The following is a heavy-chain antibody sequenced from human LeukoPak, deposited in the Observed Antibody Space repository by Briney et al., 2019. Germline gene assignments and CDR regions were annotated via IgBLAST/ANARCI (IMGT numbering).Heavy chain of an antibody. Sequence: SETLSLTCTVSGGSTSSGSYYWSWIRQPPGKGLEWIGEINHSGSTNYNPSLKSRVTISVDTSKNQFSLKLSSVTAADTAVYYCAREGIAAAGPYLDYWGQGTLVTVSS. J-gene: IGHJ4*02. CDR1: GGSTSSGSYY. CDR3: AREGIAAAGPYLDY. CDR2: INHSGST. D-gene: IGHD6-13*01. V-gene: IGHV4-39*07.